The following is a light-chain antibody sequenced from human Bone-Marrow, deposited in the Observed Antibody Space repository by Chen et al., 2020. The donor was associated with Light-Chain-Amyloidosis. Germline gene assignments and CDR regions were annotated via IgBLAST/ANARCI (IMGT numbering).Light chain of an antibody. V-gene: IGKV3-11*01. CDR1: QNVGTY. CDR3: QQRINWPPLT. Sequence: EIVLTQSPATLSLSLGERATLSCRASQNVGTYLAWYKQKPGQAPRLLIYDASNRATGIPGRFSGSGSGTAFTLTISSLEPEDFAVYYCQQRINWPPLTFGGGTKVEMK. CDR2: DAS. J-gene: IGKJ4*01.